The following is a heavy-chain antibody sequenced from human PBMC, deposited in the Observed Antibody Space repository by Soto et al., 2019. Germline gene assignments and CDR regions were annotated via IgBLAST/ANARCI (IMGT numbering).Heavy chain of an antibody. CDR2: ISSSSSTI. Sequence: EVQLVESGGGLVQPGGSLRLSCAASGFTFSSYSMNWVRQAPGKGLEWVSYISSSSSTIYYADSVKGRFTISRDNAKNSLYPQMNSLKAEDTAVYYCARDQYRDYFYPHLPNFDYWGQGTLVTVSS. D-gene: IGHD4-17*01. V-gene: IGHV3-48*01. CDR1: GFTFSSYS. CDR3: ARDQYRDYFYPHLPNFDY. J-gene: IGHJ4*02.